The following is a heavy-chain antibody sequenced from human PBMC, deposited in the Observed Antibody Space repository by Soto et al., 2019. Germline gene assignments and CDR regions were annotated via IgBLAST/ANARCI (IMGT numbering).Heavy chain of an antibody. Sequence: ASVKVSCKASGYTFTSYGISWVRQAPGQGLEWMGWISAYNGNTNYAQKLQGRVTMTTDTSTSTAYMELRSLRSDDTAVYYCARGYYGSGSYYYYGMDVWGQGTTVTVS. V-gene: IGHV1-18*01. D-gene: IGHD3-10*01. CDR2: ISAYNGNT. CDR3: ARGYYGSGSYYYYGMDV. CDR1: GYTFTSYG. J-gene: IGHJ6*02.